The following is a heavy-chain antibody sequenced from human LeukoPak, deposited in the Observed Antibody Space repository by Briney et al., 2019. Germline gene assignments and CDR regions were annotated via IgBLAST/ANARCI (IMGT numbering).Heavy chain of an antibody. J-gene: IGHJ4*02. D-gene: IGHD3-3*01. V-gene: IGHV4-38-2*02. CDR2: VYHSGST. CDR1: NFSISRGYH. Sequence: PSETLSLTCSVSNFSISRGYHWGWIRQPPGKGLDWIGSVYHSGSTHYNPSLKSRVTISVDTSKNQFSLKVTSVTAADTAIYFCARVSDRFDFWRGCTPFYFDYWGRGAPVTVSS. CDR3: ARVSDRFDFWRGCTPFYFDY.